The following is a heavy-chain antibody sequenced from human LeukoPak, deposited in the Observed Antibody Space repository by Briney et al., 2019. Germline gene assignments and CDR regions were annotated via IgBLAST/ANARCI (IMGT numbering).Heavy chain of an antibody. D-gene: IGHD4-17*01. J-gene: IGHJ3*01. CDR2: ISASSTTI. V-gene: IGHV3-48*02. CDR3: ARDGTVTHAWSGYGFDV. CDR1: GSTFSDYS. Sequence: GGSLRLSCAASGSTFSDYSMNWVRQAPGKGLECISYISASSTTIYYADSVMGRFTISRDNAKNSLHLQMNSLRDEDTAVYYCARDGTVTHAWSGYGFDVWGQGTMVTVSS.